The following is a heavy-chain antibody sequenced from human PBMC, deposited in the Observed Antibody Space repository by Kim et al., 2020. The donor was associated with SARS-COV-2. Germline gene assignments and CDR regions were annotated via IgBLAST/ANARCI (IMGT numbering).Heavy chain of an antibody. J-gene: IGHJ6*02. D-gene: IGHD2-15*01. Sequence: GGSLRLSCSASGFTFSSYAMHWVRQAPGKGLEYVSAISSNGGSTYYAASVKGRFTISRDNSKNTLYLQMSSLRAEDTAVYYCVKGDKDIVVVVAATRRAYYYGMDVWGQGTTVTVSS. CDR3: VKGDKDIVVVVAATRRAYYYGMDV. CDR1: GFTFSSYA. CDR2: ISSNGGST. V-gene: IGHV3-64D*09.